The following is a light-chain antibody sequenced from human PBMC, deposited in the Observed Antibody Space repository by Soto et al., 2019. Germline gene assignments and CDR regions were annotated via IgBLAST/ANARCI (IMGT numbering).Light chain of an antibody. V-gene: IGLV2-14*01. CDR3: SSYTSSSTFYR. CDR1: SSDVGGYDY. Sequence: QSALTQPASVSGSPGQSITISCTGTSSDVGGYDYVSWYQQHPGKAPKLMIYEVTNRPSGVSNRFSGSKSGNTASLTISGLQAEDEADYYCSSYTSSSTFYRFGTGTKVTVL. CDR2: EVT. J-gene: IGLJ1*01.